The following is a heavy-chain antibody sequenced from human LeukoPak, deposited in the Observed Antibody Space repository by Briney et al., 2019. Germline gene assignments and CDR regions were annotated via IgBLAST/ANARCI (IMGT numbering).Heavy chain of an antibody. V-gene: IGHV3-33*01. CDR3: ARDGGYSYGYGFDY. D-gene: IGHD5-18*01. CDR2: IWYDGSNK. Sequence: GGSPRLSCAASGFVFSGFGMHWVRQAPGEGLEWVSFIWYDGSNKNYADSVKGRFTISRDNSKNTLYLQMNSLRTEDTAMYYCARDGGYSYGYGFDYWGQGTLVTVSS. J-gene: IGHJ4*02. CDR1: GFVFSGFG.